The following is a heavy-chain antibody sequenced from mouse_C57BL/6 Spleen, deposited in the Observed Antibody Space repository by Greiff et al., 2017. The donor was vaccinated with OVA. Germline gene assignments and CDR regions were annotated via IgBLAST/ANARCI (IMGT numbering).Heavy chain of an antibody. CDR3: ARPNYYYGSSHFDY. Sequence: EVKVVESGGGLVKPGGSLKLSCAASGFTFSDYGMHWVRQAPEKGLEWVAYISSGSSTIYYADTVKGRFTISRDNAKNTLFLQMTSLRSEDTAMYYCARPNYYYGSSHFDYWGQGTTLTVSS. J-gene: IGHJ2*01. D-gene: IGHD1-1*01. CDR1: GFTFSDYG. V-gene: IGHV5-17*01. CDR2: ISSGSSTI.